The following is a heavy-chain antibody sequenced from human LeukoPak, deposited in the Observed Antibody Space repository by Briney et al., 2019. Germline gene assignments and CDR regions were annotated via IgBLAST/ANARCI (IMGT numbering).Heavy chain of an antibody. Sequence: ASVRVSCKASGYTFTGYYMHWVRQAPGQGLEWMGWINPNGGGTNYAQKFQGRVTMTRDTSISTASMELSRLRSDDTAVYYCARKWAKLPAQEYYFDRWGQGTLVTVSS. CDR1: GYTFTGYY. CDR3: ARKWAKLPAQEYYFDR. J-gene: IGHJ4*02. CDR2: INPNGGGT. D-gene: IGHD1-26*01. V-gene: IGHV1-2*02.